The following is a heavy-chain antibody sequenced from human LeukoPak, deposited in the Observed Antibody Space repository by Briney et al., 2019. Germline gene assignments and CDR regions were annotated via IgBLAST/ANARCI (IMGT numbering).Heavy chain of an antibody. CDR3: ARIGSLYYYDSSGSPDY. V-gene: IGHV1-69*04. CDR1: GGTFSCYA. D-gene: IGHD3-22*01. Sequence: GASVKVSCKASGGTFSCYAISWVRQAPGQGLEWMGRIIPILGIANYAQKFQGRVTITADKSTSTAYMELSSLRSEDTAVYYCARIGSLYYYDSSGSPDYWGQGTLVTVSS. J-gene: IGHJ4*02. CDR2: IIPILGIA.